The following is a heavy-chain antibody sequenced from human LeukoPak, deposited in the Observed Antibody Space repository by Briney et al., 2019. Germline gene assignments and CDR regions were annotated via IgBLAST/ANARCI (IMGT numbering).Heavy chain of an antibody. CDR1: GYTFTSYG. J-gene: IGHJ4*02. D-gene: IGHD3-3*01. V-gene: IGHV1-18*01. CDR3: ARTTYYDFWSGYYTDY. Sequence: ASVKVSCKASGYTFTSYGISWVRQAPGQGLEWMGWISAYNGNTNYGQKLQGRVTMTTDTSTSTAYMELRSLRSDDTAVYYCARTTYYDFWSGYYTDYWGQGTLVTVSS. CDR2: ISAYNGNT.